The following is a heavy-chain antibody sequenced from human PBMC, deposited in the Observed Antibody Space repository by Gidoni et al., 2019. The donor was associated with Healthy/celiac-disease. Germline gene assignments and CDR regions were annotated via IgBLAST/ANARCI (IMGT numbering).Heavy chain of an antibody. CDR3: ARGVDWQQLVRYYYYGMDV. V-gene: IGHV3-11*01. CDR2: ISSSGITI. CDR1: GLTFSDYY. D-gene: IGHD6-13*01. Sequence: QVQLVESGGGLVKPGGSLRLDCAASGLTFSDYYMSWIRQAPGKGLEWVSYISSSGITIYYADSVKGRFTISRDNAKNSLYLQMNSLRAEDTAVYYCARGVDWQQLVRYYYYGMDVWGQGTTVTVSS. J-gene: IGHJ6*02.